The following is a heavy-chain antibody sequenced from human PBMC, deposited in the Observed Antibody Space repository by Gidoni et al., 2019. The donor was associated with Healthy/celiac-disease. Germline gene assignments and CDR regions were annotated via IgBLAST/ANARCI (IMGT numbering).Heavy chain of an antibody. J-gene: IGHJ4*02. Sequence: QVQLVESGGGVVQPGRSLRLSCAAPGLTFSSYGMLWVRPAPGKGLEWVAVIWYDGSNKYYADSVKGRFTISRDNSKNTLYLQMNSLRAEDTAVYYGARDTGPDYCIDYWGQGTLVTVSS. CDR2: IWYDGSNK. CDR1: GLTFSSYG. CDR3: ARDTGPDYCIDY. D-gene: IGHD4-17*01. V-gene: IGHV3-33*01.